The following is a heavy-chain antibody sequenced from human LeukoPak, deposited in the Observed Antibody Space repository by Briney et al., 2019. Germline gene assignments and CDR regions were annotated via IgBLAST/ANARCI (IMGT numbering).Heavy chain of an antibody. D-gene: IGHD2-21*02. CDR2: IYYSGST. J-gene: IGHJ4*02. CDR1: GGSISSGGYY. V-gene: IGHV4-39*01. CDR3: ARLHIVVVTALIYFDY. Sequence: SQTLSLTCTVSGGSISSGGYYWGWIRQPPGKGLEWIGSIYYSGSTYYNPSLKSRVTISVDTSKNQFSLKLSSVTAADTAVYYCARLHIVVVTALIYFDYWGQGTLVTVSS.